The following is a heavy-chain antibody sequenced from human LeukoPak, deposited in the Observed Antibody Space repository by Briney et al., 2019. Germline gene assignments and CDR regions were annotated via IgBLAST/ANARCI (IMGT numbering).Heavy chain of an antibody. Sequence: PGGSLRLSCAASGFTFNNYALSWVRQAPGKGLERVSTISDSSAGTYHAASVKGRFTISRDNSKNTVFLHMNSLRAEDTALYYCAKHPGPYGGNPFNSWGLGTLVTVSS. CDR2: ISDSSAGT. CDR3: AKHPGPYGGNPFNS. D-gene: IGHD4-23*01. V-gene: IGHV3-23*01. CDR1: GFTFNNYA. J-gene: IGHJ4*02.